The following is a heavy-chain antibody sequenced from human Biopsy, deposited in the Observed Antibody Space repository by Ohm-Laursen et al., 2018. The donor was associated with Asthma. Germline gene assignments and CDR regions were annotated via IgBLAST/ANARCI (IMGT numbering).Heavy chain of an antibody. CDR1: GGSISSDDYY. D-gene: IGHD3-22*01. CDR3: ARDRAMISKT. V-gene: IGHV4-30-4*01. CDR2: IYSSGDT. J-gene: IGHJ5*02. Sequence: SETLSLTCTVSGGSISSDDYYWSWIRQAPGKGLEWIAYIYSSGDTYYSPSLKSRVSISLDTSKNQFSLRLTSVTAADTAVYYCARDRAMISKTWGQGTLVTVSS.